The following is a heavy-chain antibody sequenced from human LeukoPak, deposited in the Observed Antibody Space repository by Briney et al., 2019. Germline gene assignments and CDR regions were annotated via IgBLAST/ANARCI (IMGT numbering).Heavy chain of an antibody. D-gene: IGHD6-6*01. CDR2: INPNSGGT. CDR3: ARGGSRQYSSSSRNFDY. Sequence: ASVKVSCKASGYTFTGYYMHWVRQAPGQGLEWMGWINPNSGGTNYAQKFQGRVTMTRDTSISTAYMELSRLRSDDTAVYYCARGGSRQYSSSSRNFDYWGQGTLVTVSS. J-gene: IGHJ4*02. CDR1: GYTFTGYY. V-gene: IGHV1-2*02.